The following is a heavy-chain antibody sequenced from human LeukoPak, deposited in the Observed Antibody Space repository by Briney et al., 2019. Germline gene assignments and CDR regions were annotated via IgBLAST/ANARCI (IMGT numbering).Heavy chain of an antibody. V-gene: IGHV3-30*02. Sequence: GGSLRLSCAASGFTFSSYGMHWVRQAPGKGLEWVAFIRYDGSNKYYADSVKGRFTISRDNAKNSLYLQMNSLRAEDTAVYYCARGGSSGWYYFDYWGQGTLVTVSS. D-gene: IGHD6-19*01. CDR1: GFTFSSYG. CDR3: ARGGSSGWYYFDY. J-gene: IGHJ4*02. CDR2: IRYDGSNK.